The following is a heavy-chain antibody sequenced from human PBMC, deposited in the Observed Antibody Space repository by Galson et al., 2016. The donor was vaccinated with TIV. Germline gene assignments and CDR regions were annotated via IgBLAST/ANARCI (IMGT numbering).Heavy chain of an antibody. CDR1: GGTFRTYS. D-gene: IGHD2-21*02. CDR2: IIPILGLA. J-gene: IGHJ4*02. Sequence: SVKVSCKASGGTFRTYSFNWVRQAPGQGLQWMGRIIPILGLANYAQKFQGRVTITADTSMSTAYMELRGLRSDDTAVYYCARDRLSVLTAILFDYWGQGTLVTVSS. V-gene: IGHV1-69*04. CDR3: ARDRLSVLTAILFDY.